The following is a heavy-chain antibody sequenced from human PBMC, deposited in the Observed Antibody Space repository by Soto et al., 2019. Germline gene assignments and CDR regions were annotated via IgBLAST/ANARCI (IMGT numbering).Heavy chain of an antibody. CDR1: GFTFSNYW. CDR2: LDTDGGST. J-gene: IGHJ6*03. CDR3: ATARCRLTSSGVAINANRMGV. Sequence: EVQLVESGGALVQPGGSLRLSCAASGFTFSNYWMYWVRQAPGTGLVWVSRLDTDGGSTLYAHSVKGQFTISRVNARDTLHPQMESLSAEDTAGYSCATARCRLTSSGVAINANRMGVWGRGTIVTVSS. V-gene: IGHV3-74*01. D-gene: IGHD3-3*01.